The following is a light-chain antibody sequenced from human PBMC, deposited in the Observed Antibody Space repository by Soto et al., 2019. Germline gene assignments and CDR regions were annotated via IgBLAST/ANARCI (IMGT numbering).Light chain of an antibody. CDR2: GTS. CDR3: QQYDSSPRT. J-gene: IGKJ4*01. CDR1: QGLTSSY. Sequence: EIVLTQSPGTLSLSPGERATLSCRASQGLTSSYLAWFQHRPGQAPRLLIYGTSRRATGIPDRFSGSGSGTDFSLTISRLEHEDFAVYYCQQYDSSPRTFGGGTKVEIK. V-gene: IGKV3-20*01.